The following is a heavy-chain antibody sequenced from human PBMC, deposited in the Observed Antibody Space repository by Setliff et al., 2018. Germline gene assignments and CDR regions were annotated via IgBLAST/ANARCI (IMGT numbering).Heavy chain of an antibody. CDR1: GGSFSGYY. CDR2: INHSGST. J-gene: IGHJ6*02. CDR3: AREARYSSSWYYYYGMDV. Sequence: SETLSLTCAVYGGSFSGYYWSWIRQPPGKGLEWIGEINHSGSTYYNPSLKSRVTISVDTSKNQFSLKLSSVTAADTAVYYCAREARYSSSWYYYYGMDVWGQGTTVTVSS. V-gene: IGHV4-34*01. D-gene: IGHD6-13*01.